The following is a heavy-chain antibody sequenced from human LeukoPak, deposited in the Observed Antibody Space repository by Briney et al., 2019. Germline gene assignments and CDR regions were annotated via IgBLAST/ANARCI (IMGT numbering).Heavy chain of an antibody. CDR3: TRRDRYSYGYYDY. CDR2: IRSKANSYAT. V-gene: IGHV3-73*01. Sequence: GGSLRLSCAASGFTFSGSAMHWVRQASGKGLEWVGRIRSKANSYATAYAASVKGRFTISGDDSKNTAYLQMNSLKTEDTAVYYCTRRDRYSYGYYDYWGQGTLVTVSS. D-gene: IGHD5-18*01. J-gene: IGHJ4*02. CDR1: GFTFSGSA.